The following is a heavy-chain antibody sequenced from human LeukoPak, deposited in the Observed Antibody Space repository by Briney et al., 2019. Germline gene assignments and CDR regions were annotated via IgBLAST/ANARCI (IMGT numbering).Heavy chain of an antibody. CDR3: ARDPSDDQGFDC. V-gene: IGHV6-1*01. J-gene: IGHJ5*01. CDR1: GDSVSSNTAA. Sequence: SQTLSLTCAISGDSVSSNTAAWYWIRQSPSRGLEWLGRTYYRSKWTYEYAESVRSRITINVDTSKSQFSLHLNSVTPEDTAVYYCARDPSDDQGFDCWGQGTLVTVSS. D-gene: IGHD3-3*01. CDR2: TYYRSKWTY.